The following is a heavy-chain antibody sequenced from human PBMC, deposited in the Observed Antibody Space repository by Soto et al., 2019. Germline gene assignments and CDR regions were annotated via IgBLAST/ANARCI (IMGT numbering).Heavy chain of an antibody. CDR1: GGTFSSYA. V-gene: IGHV1-69*13. CDR2: IVPIFGSA. Sequence: ASVKVSCKASGGTFSSYAISWVRQAPGQGLEWMGGIVPIFGSANHAQRFQGRVTITADESTSSAYMELNSLRSEDTAVYYCARGIPVTEALLGYFDYWGQGTLVTVSS. CDR3: ARGIPVTEALLGYFDY. D-gene: IGHD4-4*01. J-gene: IGHJ4*02.